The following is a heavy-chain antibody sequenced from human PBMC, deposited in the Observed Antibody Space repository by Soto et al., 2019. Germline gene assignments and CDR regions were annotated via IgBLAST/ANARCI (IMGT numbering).Heavy chain of an antibody. D-gene: IGHD3-10*01. V-gene: IGHV3-23*01. J-gene: IGHJ4*02. Sequence: GGSLRLSCAASGLTFSSYAMSWVRQAPGKGLEWVSAISGSGGSTYYADSVKGRFTISRDNSKNTLYLQMNSLRAEDTAVYYCAKADSYYYGSGTAYYFDYWGQGTLVTVSS. CDR2: ISGSGGST. CDR3: AKADSYYYGSGTAYYFDY. CDR1: GLTFSSYA.